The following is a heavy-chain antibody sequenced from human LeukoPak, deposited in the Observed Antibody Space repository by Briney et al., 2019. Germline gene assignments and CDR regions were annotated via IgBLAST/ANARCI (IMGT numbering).Heavy chain of an antibody. D-gene: IGHD5-12*01. CDR2: MNSNSGNT. CDR1: GYTFTSYD. Sequence: ASVKVSCKASGYTFTSYDINWVRQATEQGLEWMGWMNSNSGNTGYAQKFQGRVTMTRNTSISTAYMELSSLRSEDTAVYYCARGIRLRGSTGRYYYYMDVWGKGTTVTVSS. J-gene: IGHJ6*03. CDR3: ARGIRLRGSTGRYYYYMDV. V-gene: IGHV1-8*01.